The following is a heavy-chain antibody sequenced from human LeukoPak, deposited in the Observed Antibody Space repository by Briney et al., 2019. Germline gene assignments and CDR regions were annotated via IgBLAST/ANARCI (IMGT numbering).Heavy chain of an antibody. Sequence: SETLSLTCAVYGGSFSAYSWSWIRQPPGKGLEWIGYIYHSGSTYYNPSLKSRVTISVDRSKNQFSLKLSSVTAADTAVYYCARAYGDYGGLDYWGQGTLVTVSS. CDR3: ARAYGDYGGLDY. CDR1: GGSFSAYS. J-gene: IGHJ4*02. D-gene: IGHD4-17*01. V-gene: IGHV4-30-2*01. CDR2: IYHSGST.